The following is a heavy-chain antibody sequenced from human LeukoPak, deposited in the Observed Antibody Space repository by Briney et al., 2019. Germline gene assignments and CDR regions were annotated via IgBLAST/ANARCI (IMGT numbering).Heavy chain of an antibody. CDR3: ARGSGSYGLDY. V-gene: IGHV3-53*04. D-gene: IGHD1-26*01. CDR1: GFTVSSNY. Sequence: GGSLRLSCAASGFTVSSNYMSWVRQARGKGLEWVSVIYSGGSTYYADSVKGRFNISRHNSKNTLYLQMNSLRAEDTAVYYCARGSGSYGLDYWGQGTLVTVSS. CDR2: IYSGGST. J-gene: IGHJ4*02.